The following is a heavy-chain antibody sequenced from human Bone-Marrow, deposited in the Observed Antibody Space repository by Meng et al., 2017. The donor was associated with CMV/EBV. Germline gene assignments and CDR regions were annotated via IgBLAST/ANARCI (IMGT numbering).Heavy chain of an antibody. J-gene: IGHJ3*01. V-gene: IGHV4-34*01. D-gene: IGHD2-2*02. CDR3: ASLHGYCSSTSCYTP. CDR2: INHSGST. CDR1: GGSFSGYY. Sequence: GSLRLSCAVYGGSFSGYYWSWIRQPPGKGLEWIGEINHSGSTNYNPSLKSRVTISVDTSKNQFSLKLSSVTAADTAVYYCASLHGYCSSTSCYTPWGQGTMVTVSS.